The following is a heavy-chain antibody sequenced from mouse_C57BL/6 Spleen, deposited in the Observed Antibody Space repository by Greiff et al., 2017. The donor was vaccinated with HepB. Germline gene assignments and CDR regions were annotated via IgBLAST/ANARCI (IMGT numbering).Heavy chain of an antibody. CDR2: IYPRSGNT. J-gene: IGHJ4*01. CDR3: ARDYSNYVDYAMDY. D-gene: IGHD2-5*01. Sequence: VQLQQSGAELARPGASVKLSCKASGYTFTSYGISWVKQRTGQGLEWIGEIYPRSGNTYYNEKFKGKATLTADKSSSTAYMELRSLTSEDSAVYFCARDYSNYVDYAMDYWGQGTSVTVSS. CDR1: GYTFTSYG. V-gene: IGHV1-81*01.